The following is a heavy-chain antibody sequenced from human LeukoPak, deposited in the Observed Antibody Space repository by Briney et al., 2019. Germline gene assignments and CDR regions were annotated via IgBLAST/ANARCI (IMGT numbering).Heavy chain of an antibody. D-gene: IGHD2-2*01. CDR2: IYPGDSDT. CDR3: ARRQGCSSTSCPPDY. Sequence: GESLKISCRGSGYSFTTYWIGWVRQMPGKGPEWMRIIYPGDSDTSYTPSFQGQVTMSADKSINTAYLQWSSLKASDTAMYYCARRQGCSSTSCPPDYWGQGTLVTVSP. CDR1: GYSFTTYW. V-gene: IGHV5-51*01. J-gene: IGHJ4*02.